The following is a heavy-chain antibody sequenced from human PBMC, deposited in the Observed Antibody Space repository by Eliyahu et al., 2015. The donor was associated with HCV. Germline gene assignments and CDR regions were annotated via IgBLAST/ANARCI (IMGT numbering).Heavy chain of an antibody. CDR1: GGSVSSGSYY. Sequence: QVQLQESGPGLVKPSETLSLTCTVSGGSVSSGSYYWSWIRQPPGKGLEWIGYIYYSGSTNYNPSLKSRVTISVDTSKNQFSLKLSSVTAADTAVYYCARESYYDSSGYVDNWFDPWGQGTLVTVSS. CDR2: IYYSGST. CDR3: ARESYYDSSGYVDNWFDP. J-gene: IGHJ5*02. D-gene: IGHD3-22*01. V-gene: IGHV4-61*01.